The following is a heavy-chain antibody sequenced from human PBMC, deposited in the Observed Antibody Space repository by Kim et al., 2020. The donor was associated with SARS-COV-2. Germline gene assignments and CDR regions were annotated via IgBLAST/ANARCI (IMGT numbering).Heavy chain of an antibody. V-gene: IGHV3-30*07. Sequence: RFTIPRDNSKNTLYLQMNSLRAEDTAVYYCARDRWGAVAGNVIYYYGMDVWGQGTTVTVSS. D-gene: IGHD6-19*01. CDR3: ARDRWGAVAGNVIYYYGMDV. J-gene: IGHJ6*02.